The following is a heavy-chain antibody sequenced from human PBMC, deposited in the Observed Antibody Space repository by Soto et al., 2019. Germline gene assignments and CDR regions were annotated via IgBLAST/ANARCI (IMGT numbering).Heavy chain of an antibody. V-gene: IGHV3-74*01. Sequence: GGSLRISCAASGLTFSGSWMPWVRQAPGKGLVWVSRVKYDGSATSYADSVKGRFTISRDNAKNTLYLQMNSLRDEDTALYYCARGSGTTAYFDSWGQGTLVTVSS. CDR3: ARGSGTTAYFDS. CDR2: VKYDGSAT. CDR1: GLTFSGSW. D-gene: IGHD1-1*01. J-gene: IGHJ4*02.